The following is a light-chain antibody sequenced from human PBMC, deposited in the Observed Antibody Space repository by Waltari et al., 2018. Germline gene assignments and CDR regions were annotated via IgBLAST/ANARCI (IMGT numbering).Light chain of an antibody. V-gene: IGLV2-14*03. J-gene: IGLJ2*01. CDR1: RGDVGGYDY. CDR3: SSYAVTATLL. CDR2: DVK. Sequence: QSVLTQPASVSGSPGQSITIPCPGTRGDVGGYDYVAWKQQQPGKAPKLMIYDVKNRPSGVSNRFSGSKSGDTASLTISGLQAEDEADYYCSSYAVTATLLFGGGTTLTVL.